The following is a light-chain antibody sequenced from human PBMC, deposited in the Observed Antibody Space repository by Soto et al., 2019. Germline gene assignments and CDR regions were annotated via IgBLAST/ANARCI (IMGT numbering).Light chain of an antibody. V-gene: IGKV3-15*01. J-gene: IGKJ2*01. CDR3: QQYNNWPPF. Sequence: EIVITQSRATRSVSPGEGATGACRASQSVTSNLAWYQQKPGQAPRLLIYGASSRATRIPARFSGSGSGPAFTPTIRSLQSEDFAVYYCQQYNNWPPFFGQGTKVDI. CDR1: QSVTSN. CDR2: GAS.